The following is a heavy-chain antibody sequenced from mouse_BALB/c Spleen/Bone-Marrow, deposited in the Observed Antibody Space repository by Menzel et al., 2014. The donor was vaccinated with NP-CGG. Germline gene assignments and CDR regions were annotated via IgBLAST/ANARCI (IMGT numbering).Heavy chain of an antibody. CDR2: ISCYNGAT. Sequence: EVQVVESGPELVKPGASVKMSCKASGYTFTSYVMHWVKQKPGQGLEWIGYISCYNGATSYNQNFKGKATFTVDTSSSTAYMQFNSLTSEDSAVYYCVRRGNPIVYYAMDYWGQGTSVTVSS. CDR1: GYTFTSYV. V-gene: IGHV1-14*01. CDR3: VRRGNPIVYYAMDY. J-gene: IGHJ4*01.